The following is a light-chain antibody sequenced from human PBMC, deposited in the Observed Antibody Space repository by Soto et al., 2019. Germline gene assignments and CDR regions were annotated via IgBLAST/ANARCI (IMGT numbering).Light chain of an antibody. V-gene: IGKV3-15*01. CDR2: GAS. Sequence: EIVMTQSPATLSVSPGERATLSCRASQSVSSNLAWYQQQLGQAPRLLIYGASTRATGIPARFSGSGSGTEFTLTISSLLSEDFAVYYCQHYNNWSTFGQGTRLEIK. CDR3: QHYNNWST. CDR1: QSVSSN. J-gene: IGKJ5*01.